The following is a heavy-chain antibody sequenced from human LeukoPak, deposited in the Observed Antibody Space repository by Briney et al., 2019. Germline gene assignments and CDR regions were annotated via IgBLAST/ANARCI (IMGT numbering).Heavy chain of an antibody. CDR2: ISAYNGNT. V-gene: IGHV1-18*01. CDR3: ARDLYSSNYYYYGMDV. CDR1: GYTFTSYG. D-gene: IGHD5-18*01. Sequence: ASVKVSCKASGYTFTSYGISWVRQTPGQGLEWMGWISAYNGNTNYAQKLQGRVTMTTDTSTSTAYMELRSLRSADTAVYYCARDLYSSNYYYYGMDVWGQGTTVTVSS. J-gene: IGHJ6*02.